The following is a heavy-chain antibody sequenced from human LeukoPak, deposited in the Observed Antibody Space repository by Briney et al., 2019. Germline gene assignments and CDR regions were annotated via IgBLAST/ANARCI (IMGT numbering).Heavy chain of an antibody. CDR1: GFTFSTYS. J-gene: IGHJ6*04. V-gene: IGHV3-21*01. Sequence: TPGGSLRLSCAASGFTFSTYSGNWIRQAPGKGLEWVSSISDDSNYIFYADSVKGRFTISRDNAKNSLYLQMNSLRAEDTAVYYCAELGITMIGGVWGKGTTVTISS. CDR2: ISDDSNYI. CDR3: AELGITMIGGV. D-gene: IGHD3-10*02.